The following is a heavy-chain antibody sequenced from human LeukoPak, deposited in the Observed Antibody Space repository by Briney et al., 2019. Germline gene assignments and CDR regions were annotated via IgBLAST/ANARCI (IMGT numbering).Heavy chain of an antibody. Sequence: SETLSLTCTVSGGSISSYYGSWIRQPPGKGLEWIGYIYYSGSTNYNPSLKSRVTISVDTSKNQFSLKLSSVTAADTAVYYCARAVVEMATLRAFDIWGQGTMVTVSS. CDR2: IYYSGST. CDR3: ARAVVEMATLRAFDI. CDR1: GGSISSYY. D-gene: IGHD5-24*01. V-gene: IGHV4-59*01. J-gene: IGHJ3*02.